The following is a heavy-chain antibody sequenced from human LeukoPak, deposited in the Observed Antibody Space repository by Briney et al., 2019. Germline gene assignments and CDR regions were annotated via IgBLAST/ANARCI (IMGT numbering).Heavy chain of an antibody. V-gene: IGHV3-23*01. J-gene: IGHJ3*02. Sequence: GGSLRLSCAVSGFTFSRFAMNWVRQAPGQGLEWISIISGSGGSAYYADSVKGRFIISRDNFKNTVNLEMSSLRAEDTAVYYCVPEGFDIWGQGTMITVSS. CDR2: ISGSGGSA. CDR3: VPEGFDI. CDR1: GFTFSRFA.